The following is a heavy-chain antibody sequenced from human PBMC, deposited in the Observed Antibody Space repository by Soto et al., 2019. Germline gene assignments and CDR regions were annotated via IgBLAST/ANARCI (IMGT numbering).Heavy chain of an antibody. V-gene: IGHV4-59*08. CDR3: ARHAGYDILTGYLRDYYYYYMDV. Sequence: SETLSLTCTVSGGSISSYYWSWIRQPPGKGLEWIGYIYYSGSTNYNPSLKSRVTISVDTSKNQFSLKLSSVTAADTAVYYCARHAGYDILTGYLRDYYYYYMDVWGKGTTVTVSS. D-gene: IGHD3-9*01. J-gene: IGHJ6*03. CDR1: GGSISSYY. CDR2: IYYSGST.